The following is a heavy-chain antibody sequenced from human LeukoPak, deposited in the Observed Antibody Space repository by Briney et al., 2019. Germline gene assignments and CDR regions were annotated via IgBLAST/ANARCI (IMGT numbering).Heavy chain of an antibody. CDR2: IGPKNGNT. D-gene: IGHD5/OR15-5a*01. Sequence: ASVKLSCKASVYNFMNYGISWVRHAPGQGLEWMGWIGPKNGNTNFGQNFLGRVTLTADTSTTTVYMELTSLRSDDTATYYCARRHSVLTDPLSHYYYYMDVWGKGTTVIVSS. CDR3: ARRHSVLTDPLSHYYYYMDV. J-gene: IGHJ6*03. V-gene: IGHV1-18*01. CDR1: VYNFMNYG.